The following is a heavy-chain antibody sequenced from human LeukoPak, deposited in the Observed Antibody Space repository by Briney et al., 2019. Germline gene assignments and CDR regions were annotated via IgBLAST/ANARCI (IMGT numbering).Heavy chain of an antibody. CDR1: GFPLSSYA. D-gene: IGHD6-13*01. J-gene: IGHJ4*02. CDR2: TSSSDAGT. CDR3: AKDPGVAAAGRRGYYFDY. Sequence: GGSLRLSCAASGFPLSSYAMSWVRQAPGKGLEWVSATSSSDAGTYYADSVRGRFTISRDNSKNTLYLQMNSLRAEDTAVYYCAKDPGVAAAGRRGYYFDYWGQGTLVTVSS. V-gene: IGHV3-23*01.